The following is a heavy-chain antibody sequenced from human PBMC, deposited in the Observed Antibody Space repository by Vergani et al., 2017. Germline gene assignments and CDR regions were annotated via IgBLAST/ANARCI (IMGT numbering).Heavy chain of an antibody. CDR2: IDTSGRT. CDR3: AGEVTGDSALYYYYMDV. CDR1: GGPISSSSYY. J-gene: IGHJ6*03. V-gene: IGHV4-61*02. D-gene: IGHD2-21*02. Sequence: QLQLQESGPGLVKPSETLSLTCTVSGGPISSSSYYWSWIRQRAGKGLEWIVCIDTSGRTNSNPSLKSRVTMSVDTSKNQFTLKLSSVTDEATAVYYCAGEVTGDSALYYYYMDVWGKGTTVTVSS.